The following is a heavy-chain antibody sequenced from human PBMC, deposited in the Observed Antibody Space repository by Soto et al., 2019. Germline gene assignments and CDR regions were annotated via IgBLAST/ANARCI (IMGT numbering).Heavy chain of an antibody. J-gene: IGHJ3*02. V-gene: IGHV3-9*01. CDR2: ISWNSGSI. CDR3: AKDTLYGRGSYAFDI. D-gene: IGHD4-17*01. Sequence: GGSLRLSCAASGFTFDDYAMHWVRQAPGKGLEWVSGISWNSGSIGYADSVKGRFTISRDNAKNSLYLQMNSLRAEDTALYYCAKDTLYGRGSYAFDIWGQGTMVTVSS. CDR1: GFTFDDYA.